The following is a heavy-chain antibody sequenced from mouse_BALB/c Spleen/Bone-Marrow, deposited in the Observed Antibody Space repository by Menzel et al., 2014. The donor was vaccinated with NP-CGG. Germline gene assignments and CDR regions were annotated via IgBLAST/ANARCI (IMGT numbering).Heavy chain of an antibody. Sequence: EVQLQQSGPELVKPGASVKVSCKASGYAFTSYNMYWVKQSHGKSLEWIGYIDPYNGATSYNQKFKGKATLTVDKSSSTAYMHLISMTSEDSAVYYCAGESYGSSSAYWGQGTLVTVSA. CDR2: IDPYNGAT. J-gene: IGHJ3*01. D-gene: IGHD1-1*01. CDR3: AGESYGSSSAY. V-gene: IGHV1S135*01. CDR1: GYAFTSYN.